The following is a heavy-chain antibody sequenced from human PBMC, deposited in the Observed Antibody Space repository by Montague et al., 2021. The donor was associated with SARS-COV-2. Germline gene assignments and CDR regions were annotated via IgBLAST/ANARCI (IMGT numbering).Heavy chain of an antibody. Sequence: SETLSLTCTVSGGSMSSVNYYWGWVRQHPGKGLDWIGYISYSGATYYNPSLETRVTISRDTSKSQFSLKLRSVTAADTAVYYCARESQYIGIYFDPWGHGTLVTVSS. V-gene: IGHV4-39*07. CDR1: GGSMSSVNYY. D-gene: IGHD5-12*01. J-gene: IGHJ5*02. CDR3: ARESQYIGIYFDP. CDR2: ISYSGAT.